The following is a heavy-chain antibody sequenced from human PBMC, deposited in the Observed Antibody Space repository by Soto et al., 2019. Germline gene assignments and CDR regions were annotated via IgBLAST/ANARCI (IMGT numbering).Heavy chain of an antibody. CDR3: AKDMRYEGYYYYGMDV. V-gene: IGHV3-9*01. Sequence: LRLSCSASGFTFDDYAIHCVRQAPGKGLEWVSGVSWNSGSIGYADSVKGRFTISRDNAKNSLYLQMNSLRAEDTALYYCAKDMRYEGYYYYGMDVWGQGTTVTVSS. CDR2: VSWNSGSI. J-gene: IGHJ6*02. D-gene: IGHD1-20*01. CDR1: GFTFDDYA.